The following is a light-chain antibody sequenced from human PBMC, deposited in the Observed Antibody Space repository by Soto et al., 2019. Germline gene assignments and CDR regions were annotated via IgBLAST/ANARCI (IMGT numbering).Light chain of an antibody. Sequence: EIVMTQSPATLSVSPGERATLSCRASQSVSSNLAWYQQKPGQAPRLLIYGASTRATGIPARFSGSGSGTEFTLTINSLQSEDSAIYYCQHYNNWPPWTFGQGTKVDIK. CDR2: GAS. CDR3: QHYNNWPPWT. CDR1: QSVSSN. V-gene: IGKV3-15*01. J-gene: IGKJ1*01.